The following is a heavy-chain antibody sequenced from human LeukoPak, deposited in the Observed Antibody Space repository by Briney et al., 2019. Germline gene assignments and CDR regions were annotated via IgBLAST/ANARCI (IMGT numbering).Heavy chain of an antibody. CDR3: AGVYSSGWYHFDY. D-gene: IGHD6-19*01. V-gene: IGHV3-23*01. J-gene: IGHJ4*02. CDR2: FSGSGGST. CDR1: GFTFSRNS. Sequence: GGSLRLSCAASGFTFSRNSMNWVRQAPGKGLECISGFSGSGGSTYYADSVKGRFTISRDNAKNSLYLQMNSLRAEDTAVYYCAGVYSSGWYHFDYWGQGTLVTVSS.